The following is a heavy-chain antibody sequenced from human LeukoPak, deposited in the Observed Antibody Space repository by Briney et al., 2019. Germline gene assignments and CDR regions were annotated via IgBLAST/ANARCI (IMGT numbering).Heavy chain of an antibody. CDR3: ARDPLRYFDWSAPPATDAFDI. CDR2: IYYSGST. CDR1: GGSISSGGYY. Sequence: PSETLSLTCTVSGGSISSGGYYWSWIRQHPGKGLEWIGYIYYSGSTYYNPSLKSRVTISVDTSKNQFSLKLSSVTATDTAVYYCARDPLRYFDWSAPPATDAFDIWGQGTMVTVSS. V-gene: IGHV4-31*03. D-gene: IGHD3-9*01. J-gene: IGHJ3*02.